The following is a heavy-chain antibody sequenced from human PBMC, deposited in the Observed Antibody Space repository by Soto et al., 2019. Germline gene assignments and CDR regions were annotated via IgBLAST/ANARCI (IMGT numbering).Heavy chain of an antibody. CDR2: IRSKAYGGQT. D-gene: IGHD3-10*01. Sequence: GGSLRLSCTASGFTFGDYAMSWFRQAPGKGLEWVGFIRSKAYGGQTEYAASVKGRLTISRDDSKSMAYLQMNSLKTEDTAVYYCTREASYRGSGSYYNVYYYYMDVWGKGTTVTVSS. CDR1: GFTFGDYA. CDR3: TREASYRGSGSYYNVYYYYMDV. V-gene: IGHV3-49*03. J-gene: IGHJ6*03.